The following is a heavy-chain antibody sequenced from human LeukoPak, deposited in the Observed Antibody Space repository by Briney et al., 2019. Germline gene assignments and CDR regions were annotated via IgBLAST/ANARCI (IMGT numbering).Heavy chain of an antibody. Sequence: GGSLRLSCAASGFTFSSYGMHWVRQSPGRGLGWVAFLSFDGSNEFYADSLKGRFTISRDNSKDTLYLQMDSLRAEDTALYYCAREEHDYVWGSYRYYYYYGIDVWGQGTTVTVSS. CDR1: GFTFSSYG. V-gene: IGHV3-30*03. CDR3: AREEHDYVWGSYRYYYYYGIDV. CDR2: LSFDGSNE. D-gene: IGHD3-16*02. J-gene: IGHJ6*02.